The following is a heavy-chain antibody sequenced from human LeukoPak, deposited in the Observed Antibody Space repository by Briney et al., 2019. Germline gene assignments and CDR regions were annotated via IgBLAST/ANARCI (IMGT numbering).Heavy chain of an antibody. CDR3: AKYTSGTSYRGLDQ. CDR2: IIGSAVNT. CDR1: GLTVSSYG. J-gene: IGHJ4*02. Sequence: GGSLRLSCGASGLTVSSYGMSWVRQAPGKGLEWVSTIIGSAVNTYYADSVRGRFTISRDDSKNTVYLQMNSLRAEDTAVYSCAKYTSGTSYRGLDQWGQGTLVTVSS. V-gene: IGHV3-23*01. D-gene: IGHD3-10*01.